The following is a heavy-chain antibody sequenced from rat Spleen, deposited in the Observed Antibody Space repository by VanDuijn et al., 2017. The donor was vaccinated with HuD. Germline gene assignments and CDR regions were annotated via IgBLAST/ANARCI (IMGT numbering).Heavy chain of an antibody. Sequence: EVQVLESGGGLVQPGNSLKLSCATSGFTFSTAWMYGYRQFPEKRLEWVARIKAKSNNYATDYTESVKGRFTISRDDSKSSIYLQMNNLKEEDTAIYYCAYDGSYYYGWGQGVMVTVSS. CDR3: AYDGSYYYG. CDR1: GFTFSTAW. V-gene: IGHV6-6*01. CDR2: IKAKSNNYAT. J-gene: IGHJ2*01. D-gene: IGHD1-12*02.